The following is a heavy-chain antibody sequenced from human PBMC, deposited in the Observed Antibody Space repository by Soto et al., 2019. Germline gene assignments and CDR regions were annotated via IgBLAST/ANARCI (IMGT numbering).Heavy chain of an antibody. D-gene: IGHD4-17*01. J-gene: IGHJ4*02. CDR3: AVYGYGVSAAAY. CDR1: GLTFRNDW. Sequence: PGGSLRLSCAGSGLTFRNDWLSWVRQAPGKGLEWVANINQDGSERYYVDSVRGRFTISRDNVENSLYMQLNSLRPEDTAVYYCAVYGYGVSAAAYWGQGTLVTVSS. V-gene: IGHV3-7*03. CDR2: INQDGSER.